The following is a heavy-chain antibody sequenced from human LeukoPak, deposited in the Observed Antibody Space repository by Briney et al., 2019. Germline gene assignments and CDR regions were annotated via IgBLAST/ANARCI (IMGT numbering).Heavy chain of an antibody. CDR1: GFTFSSYW. D-gene: IGHD2-2*01. CDR2: IKQDGSEK. Sequence: GGSLRLSCAASGFTFSSYWMSWVRQAPGKGLEWVANIKQDGSEKYYVDSVKGRFTISRDNAKNSLYLQMNSLRAEDTAVYYCASLVPAAIRSWIPFDDWGQGTLVTVSS. J-gene: IGHJ4*02. CDR3: ASLVPAAIRSWIPFDD. V-gene: IGHV3-7*01.